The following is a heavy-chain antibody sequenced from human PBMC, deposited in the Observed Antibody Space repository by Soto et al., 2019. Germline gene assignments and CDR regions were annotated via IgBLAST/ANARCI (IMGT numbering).Heavy chain of an antibody. CDR3: AKGIGAGPYYYYGMDV. CDR1: GFTFSSYA. V-gene: IGHV3-23*01. CDR2: ISGSGGST. J-gene: IGHJ6*02. Sequence: VGSLRLSCSASGFTFSSYAMSWVRKAPGKGLEWVSAISGSGGSTYYADSVKGRFTISRDNSKNTLYLQMNSLRAEDTAVYYCAKGIGAGPYYYYGMDVWGQGTTVTVSS. D-gene: IGHD1-26*01.